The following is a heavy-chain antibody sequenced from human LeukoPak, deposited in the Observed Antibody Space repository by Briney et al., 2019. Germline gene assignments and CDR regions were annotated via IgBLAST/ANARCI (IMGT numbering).Heavy chain of an antibody. CDR2: ISWNSGSI. D-gene: IGHD2-2*01. CDR3: AKGGDIVVVPFFDY. CDR1: GFTFDDYA. J-gene: IGHJ4*02. Sequence: GRSLRLSCAASGFTFDDYAMHWVRQAPGKGLEWVSGISWNSGSIGYADSVKGRFTISRDNAKNSLYLQMNSLRAEDTALYYCAKGGDIVVVPFFDYWGQGTRVTVSS. V-gene: IGHV3-9*01.